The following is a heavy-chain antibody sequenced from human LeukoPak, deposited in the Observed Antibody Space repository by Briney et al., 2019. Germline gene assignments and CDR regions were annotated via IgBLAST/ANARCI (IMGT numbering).Heavy chain of an antibody. CDR2: IRSKGSGGTI. J-gene: IGHJ4*02. V-gene: IGHV3-49*03. Sequence: GGSLRLSCASSGFTFSNYGMHWFRQAPGKGLEWVGFIRSKGSGGTIEYAASVKGRFTLSRDDSKSIVSLQMNSLQSEDTAVYYCVKGRTRADSWGQGTLVTVSS. CDR3: VKGRTRADS. D-gene: IGHD3-3*01. CDR1: GFTFSNYG.